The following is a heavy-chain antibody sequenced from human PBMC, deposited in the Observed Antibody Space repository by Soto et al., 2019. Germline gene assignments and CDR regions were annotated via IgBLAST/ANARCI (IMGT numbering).Heavy chain of an antibody. V-gene: IGHV3-33*01. D-gene: IGHD1-26*01. CDR2: IWYDGSNK. CDR3: ARDSYSGSYYKY. Sequence: GGSLRLSCAASGFTFSSYGMHWVRQAPGKGLEWVAVIWYDGSNKYYADSVKGRFTISRDNSKNTLYLQMNSLRAEDTAVYYCARDSYSGSYYKYWGQGTLVTVSS. J-gene: IGHJ4*02. CDR1: GFTFSSYG.